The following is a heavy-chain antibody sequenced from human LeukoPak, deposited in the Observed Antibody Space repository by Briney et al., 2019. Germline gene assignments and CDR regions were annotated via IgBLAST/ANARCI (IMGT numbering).Heavy chain of an antibody. CDR2: IYYSGNT. CDR3: ARHATVTSFTFAH. J-gene: IGHJ4*02. V-gene: IGHV4-39*01. Sequence: SETLSLTCTVSGGSISSSSYYWGWIRQPPGKGLEWIGSIYYSGNTYYNPALKSRVTISVDASKNQFSLELNSVTAADTAVYYCARHATVTSFTFAHWGQGTLVTVSS. D-gene: IGHD4-17*01. CDR1: GGSISSSSYY.